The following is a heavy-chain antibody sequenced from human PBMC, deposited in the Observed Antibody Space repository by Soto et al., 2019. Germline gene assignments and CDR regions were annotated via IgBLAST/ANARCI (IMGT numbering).Heavy chain of an antibody. V-gene: IGHV3-30*18. CDR2: ISYDGSNT. CDR1: GFTFSSYG. J-gene: IGHJ4*02. Sequence: QVQLVESGGGVVQPGRSLRLSCAASGFTFSSYGMHWVRQAPGKGLEWVAVISYDGSNTYYADSVKGRFTISRDNSKNRMYLQMNSLRAEGTAVYYCAKDHIARIAAADFDYLGQGTLVTVSS. D-gene: IGHD6-13*01. CDR3: AKDHIARIAAADFDY.